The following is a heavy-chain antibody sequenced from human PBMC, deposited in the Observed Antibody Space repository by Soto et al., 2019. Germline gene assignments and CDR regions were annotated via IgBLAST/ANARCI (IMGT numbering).Heavy chain of an antibody. CDR2: ISAYNGNT. Sequence: QVQLVQSGAEVKKPGASVKVSCKASGYTFTSYGISWVRQAPGQGLEWMGWISAYNGNTNYAQKLQGRVTMTTDTSTSTAYMELRSLRSDDTAMYYCAREGAAAAAHYYYYYGMDVWGQGTTVTVSS. V-gene: IGHV1-18*01. CDR1: GYTFTSYG. CDR3: AREGAAAAAHYYYYYGMDV. J-gene: IGHJ6*02. D-gene: IGHD6-13*01.